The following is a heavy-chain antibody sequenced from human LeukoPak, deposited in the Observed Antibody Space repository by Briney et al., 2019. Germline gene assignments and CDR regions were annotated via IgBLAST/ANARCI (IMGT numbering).Heavy chain of an antibody. CDR2: IIPIFGTA. D-gene: IGHD1-26*01. CDR1: GGTFSSYA. J-gene: IGHJ3*02. Sequence: SVKVSCKASGGTFSSYAISWVRQAPGQGLEWMGGIIPIFGTANYAQKFQGRVTITADESTSTAYMELSSLRSEDTAVYYCARRKIVGDELDAFDIWGQGTMVTVSS. V-gene: IGHV1-69*01. CDR3: ARRKIVGDELDAFDI.